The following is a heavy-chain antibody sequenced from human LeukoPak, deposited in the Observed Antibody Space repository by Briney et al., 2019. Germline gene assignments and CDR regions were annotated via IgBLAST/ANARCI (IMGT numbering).Heavy chain of an antibody. CDR2: IYYSGST. CDR1: GGSISSYY. V-gene: IGHV4-59*01. J-gene: IGHJ4*02. Sequence: SETLSLTCTVSGGSISSYYWSWIRQPPGKGLEWSGYIYYSGSTNYNPSLKSRVTISVDTSKNQFSLKLSSVTAADTAVYYCARSRGRGVFDYWGQGTLVTVSS. D-gene: IGHD2-15*01. CDR3: ARSRGRGVFDY.